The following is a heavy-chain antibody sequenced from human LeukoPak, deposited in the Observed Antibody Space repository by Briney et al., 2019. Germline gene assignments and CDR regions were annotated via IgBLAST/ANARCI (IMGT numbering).Heavy chain of an antibody. D-gene: IGHD3-22*01. CDR1: GDSIGSGDYY. CDR3: APGNSGYYFV. V-gene: IGHV4-61*02. J-gene: IGHJ4*02. CDR2: ISSSGST. Sequence: PSETLSLTCTVSGDSIGSGDYYWSWIRQPAGKGLEWIGRISSSGSTNYNPSLKSRVTISVDTSKNQFSLKLNSVTAADTTVYYCAPGNSGYYFVWGQGTLVTVSS.